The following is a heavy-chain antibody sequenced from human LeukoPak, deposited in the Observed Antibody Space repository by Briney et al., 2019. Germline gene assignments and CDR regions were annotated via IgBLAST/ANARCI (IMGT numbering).Heavy chain of an antibody. CDR3: ARGYAPSYCSSTSCLRPFDY. J-gene: IGHJ4*02. CDR2: IIPIFGTA. CDR1: GYTFTSYG. V-gene: IGHV1-69*05. D-gene: IGHD2-2*01. Sequence: SVKVSCKASGYTFTSYGISWVRQAPGQGLEWMGGIIPIFGTANYAQKFQGRVTITTDESTSTAYMELSSLRSEDTAVYYCARGYAPSYCSSTSCLRPFDYWGQGTLVTVSS.